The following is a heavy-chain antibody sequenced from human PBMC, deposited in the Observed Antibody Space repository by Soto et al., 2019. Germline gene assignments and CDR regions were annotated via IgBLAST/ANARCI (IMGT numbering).Heavy chain of an antibody. CDR1: GFTFSSYA. J-gene: IGHJ4*02. Sequence: GGSLRLSCAASGFTFSSYALSWVRQAPGEGLEWVSAISNSGGTYYADSVKGRVTISRDNSKSTLYLHRNSLIAEDMAVYYCAKGHSSGYCCDDFWGEGTLVSVS. D-gene: IGHD3-22*01. V-gene: IGHV3-23*01. CDR2: ISNSGGT. CDR3: AKGHSSGYCCDDF.